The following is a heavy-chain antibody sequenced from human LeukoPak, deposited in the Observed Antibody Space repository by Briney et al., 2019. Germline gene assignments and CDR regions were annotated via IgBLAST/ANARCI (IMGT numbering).Heavy chain of an antibody. V-gene: IGHV4-59*01. CDR3: ARDYSDSSGYSPFQH. CDR1: GGSISSNY. CDR2: IYFTGST. D-gene: IGHD3-22*01. J-gene: IGHJ1*01. Sequence: SQTLSLTCTVSGGSISSNYWNWIRQPPGKGLEWIGFIYFTGSTIYNPSLKSRVTISVDTSKNQFSLRLTSVTAADTAVYYCARDYSDSSGYSPFQHWGQGTLVTVSS.